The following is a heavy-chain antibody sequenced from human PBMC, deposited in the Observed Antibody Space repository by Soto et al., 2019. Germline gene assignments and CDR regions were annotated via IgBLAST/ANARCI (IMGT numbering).Heavy chain of an antibody. J-gene: IGHJ4*02. CDR3: ARGDSQVSSVFDY. D-gene: IGHD3-16*01. CDR2: SHHSGDT. V-gene: IGHV4-31*03. Sequence: QVELQESGPGLVKPSQTLSLTCTVTGGPFPNGGYYWSWIRQEPGKGLEWLGYSHHSGDTSYNPSLRSRVTISTDTSKTQFSLRLRSVTSADTAVYYCARGDSQVSSVFDYWGQGMLVTVSS. CDR1: GGPFPNGGYY.